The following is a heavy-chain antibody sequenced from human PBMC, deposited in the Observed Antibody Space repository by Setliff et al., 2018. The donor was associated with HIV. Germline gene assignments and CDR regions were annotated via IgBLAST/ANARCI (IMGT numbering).Heavy chain of an antibody. J-gene: IGHJ5*02. CDR1: GYTFTDYY. D-gene: IGHD3-22*01. V-gene: IGHV1-69-2*01. Sequence: ASVKVSCKASGYTFTDYYMHWVQQAPGKGLEWMGRVDPKNGKTLYAENLRGRITITADTSTDTAYMELNSLRSEDTAMYYCARYERDGYYDSSGYRFDPWGQGTLVTVSS. CDR3: ARYERDGYYDSSGYRFDP. CDR2: VDPKNGKT.